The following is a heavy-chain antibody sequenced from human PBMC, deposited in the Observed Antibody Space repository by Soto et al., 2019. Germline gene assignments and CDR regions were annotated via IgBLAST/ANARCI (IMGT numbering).Heavy chain of an antibody. Sequence: QVQLVESGGGVVQPGRSLRLSCAASGFTFSSYGMHWVRQAPGKGLERVAVIWYDGSNKYYADSVKGRFTISRDNSENTLYLQMNSLRAEDTAVYYCASVTGTIDYWGQGTLVTVSS. V-gene: IGHV3-33*01. D-gene: IGHD1-20*01. J-gene: IGHJ4*02. CDR1: GFTFSSYG. CDR3: ASVTGTIDY. CDR2: IWYDGSNK.